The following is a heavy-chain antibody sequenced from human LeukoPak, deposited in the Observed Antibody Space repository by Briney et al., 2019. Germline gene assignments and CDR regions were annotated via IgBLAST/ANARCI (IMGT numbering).Heavy chain of an antibody. CDR2: ISGSAGST. V-gene: IGHV3-23*01. Sequence: GGSLRLSCAASGFTFSSYAMSWARQAPGKGLEWVSSISGSAGSTYYADSVRGRFTISRDNSKDTLYLQMNSLRAEDTAVYYCATSLFDYWGQGTLVTVSS. J-gene: IGHJ4*02. CDR3: ATSLFDY. CDR1: GFTFSSYA.